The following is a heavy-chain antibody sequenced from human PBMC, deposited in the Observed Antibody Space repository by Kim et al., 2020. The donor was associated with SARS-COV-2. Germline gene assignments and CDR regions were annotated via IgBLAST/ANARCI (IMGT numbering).Heavy chain of an antibody. CDR1: GFTFTSQW. J-gene: IGHJ4*02. CDR3: ATGSLDC. CDR2: IREDASAN. V-gene: IGHV3-7*01. Sequence: GGSLRLSCAASGFTFTSQWMTWVRQAPGKGLEWVASIREDASANYYVDSVKGRFTISRDNAKNSVYLQMNSLRVEDTAVYYCATGSLDCGGQGTLLTVSS.